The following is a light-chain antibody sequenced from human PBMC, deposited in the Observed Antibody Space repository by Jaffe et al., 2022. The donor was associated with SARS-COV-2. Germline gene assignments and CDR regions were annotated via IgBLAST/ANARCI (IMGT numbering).Light chain of an antibody. CDR2: KAS. CDR1: QSIRNW. CDR3: QQDNSYPFT. V-gene: IGKV1-5*03. J-gene: IGKJ2*01. Sequence: DIQMTQSPSILSASVGDRVTITCRASQSIRNWLAWYQQKPGKAPKLLIYKASSLESGVPSRFSGSGSGTEFTFTISSLQPDDFATYYCQQDNSYPFTFGQGTKLEI.